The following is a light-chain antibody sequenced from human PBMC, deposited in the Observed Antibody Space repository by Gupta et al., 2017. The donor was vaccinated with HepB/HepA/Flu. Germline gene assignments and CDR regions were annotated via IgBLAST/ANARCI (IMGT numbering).Light chain of an antibody. CDR2: LGS. Sequence: DPVMTQSPLSLPVTPGEPDSIACRSSQSLLHTNGYNYLDWYLQKPGQSPQLLIYLGSNRASGVPDRFSGSGSGTDLTLTISRVEAEDVVVYYCMQGLRAPLTFGRGTKLEIK. J-gene: IGKJ4*01. V-gene: IGKV2-28*01. CDR1: QSLLHTNGYNY. CDR3: MQGLRAPLT.